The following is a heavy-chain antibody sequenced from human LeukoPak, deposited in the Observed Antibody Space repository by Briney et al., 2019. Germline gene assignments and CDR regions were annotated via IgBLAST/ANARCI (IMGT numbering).Heavy chain of an antibody. CDR3: ARDPIVGAIDY. J-gene: IGHJ4*02. Sequence: ASVKVSCKASGYTFTSYYMHWVRQAPGQGLEWMGIINPSGGSTSYAQKLQGRVTMTTDTSTSTAYMELRSLRSDDTAVYYCARDPIVGAIDYWGQGTLVTVSS. D-gene: IGHD1-26*01. CDR2: INPSGGST. CDR1: GYTFTSYY. V-gene: IGHV1-46*01.